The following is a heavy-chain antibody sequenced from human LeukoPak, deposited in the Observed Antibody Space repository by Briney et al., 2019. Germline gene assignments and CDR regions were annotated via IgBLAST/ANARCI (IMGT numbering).Heavy chain of an antibody. CDR2: IYYSGST. J-gene: IGHJ4*02. Sequence: PSETLSLTCTVSGGSISSYYWSWIRQPPGKGLEWIGNIYYSGSTNYNPSLKSRVTISVDTSKNQFSLKLSSVTAADTAVYYCARVTGYVIEDYFDYWGQGTLVTVSS. V-gene: IGHV4-59*01. CDR1: GGSISSYY. D-gene: IGHD3-22*01. CDR3: ARVTGYVIEDYFDY.